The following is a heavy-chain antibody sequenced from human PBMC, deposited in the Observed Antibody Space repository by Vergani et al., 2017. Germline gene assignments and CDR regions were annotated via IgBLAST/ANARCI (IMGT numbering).Heavy chain of an antibody. Sequence: QVQLPQWGAGLLKPSETLSLTCAVYGGSFSGYYWSWIRQPPGKGLEWIGEINHSGSTNYNPSLKSRVTISVDTSKNQFSLKLSSETAADTAVYYFARARITTFGVVSPPPYYMDVWGKGTTVTVSS. D-gene: IGHD3-3*01. V-gene: IGHV4-34*01. CDR1: GGSFSGYY. CDR3: ARARITTFGVVSPPPYYMDV. CDR2: INHSGST. J-gene: IGHJ6*03.